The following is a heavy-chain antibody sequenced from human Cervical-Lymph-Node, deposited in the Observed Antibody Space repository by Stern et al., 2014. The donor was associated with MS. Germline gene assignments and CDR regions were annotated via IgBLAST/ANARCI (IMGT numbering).Heavy chain of an antibody. V-gene: IGHV4-31*03. CDR3: ARKGAIVPAAIENWFDS. D-gene: IGHD2-2*01. J-gene: IGHJ5*01. CDR2: IYHSGSN. CDR1: GGSISSGGYF. Sequence: QVQLQESGPGLVKPSQTLSLTCTVSGGSISSGGYFWSWIRQHPGKGLEWIGYIYHSGSNYYNPSLKSRVTISVDTSKNQISLKLTSVTAADTAVYYCARKGAIVPAAIENWFDSWGQGTLVTVSS.